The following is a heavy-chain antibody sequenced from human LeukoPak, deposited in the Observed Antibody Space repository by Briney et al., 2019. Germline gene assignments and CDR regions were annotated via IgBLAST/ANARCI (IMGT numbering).Heavy chain of an antibody. V-gene: IGHV4-34*01. Sequence: SETLSLTCAVYGGSFSGYYWSWIRQPPGKGLEWIGEINHSGSTNYNPSLKSRVTISVDTSKNQFSLKLSSVTAADTAVYYCASNSLPYYFDYWGQGTLATVSS. CDR1: GGSFSGYY. D-gene: IGHD4-23*01. CDR2: INHSGST. J-gene: IGHJ4*02. CDR3: ASNSLPYYFDY.